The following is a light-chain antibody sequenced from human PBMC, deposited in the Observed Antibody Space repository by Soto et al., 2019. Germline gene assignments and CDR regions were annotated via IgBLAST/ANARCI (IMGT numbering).Light chain of an antibody. CDR2: GNT. Sequence: QSVLTQPPSVSGAPGQRVTISCTASSSNIGAGYDVHWYQQLPETAPKLLIYGNTNRPSGVPDRFSGSKSGTSASLAITGLQAEDEADYYCQSYDSSLSAWVFGGGTKVTVL. CDR3: QSYDSSLSAWV. J-gene: IGLJ3*02. CDR1: SSNIGAGYD. V-gene: IGLV1-40*01.